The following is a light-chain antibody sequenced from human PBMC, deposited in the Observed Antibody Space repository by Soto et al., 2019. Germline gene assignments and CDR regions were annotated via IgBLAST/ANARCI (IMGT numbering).Light chain of an antibody. CDR3: QQFNSYPLT. CDR1: QAISSA. V-gene: IGKV1-13*02. CDR2: DAS. J-gene: IGKJ4*01. Sequence: AIQLIQSPSSLSASVGDRVTITCRASQAISSALAWYQQKPGKAPRLLIYDASNLESGVPSRFSGSGSGTDFTLTISSLQPEDSATYYCQQFNSYPLTFGGGTKVEIK.